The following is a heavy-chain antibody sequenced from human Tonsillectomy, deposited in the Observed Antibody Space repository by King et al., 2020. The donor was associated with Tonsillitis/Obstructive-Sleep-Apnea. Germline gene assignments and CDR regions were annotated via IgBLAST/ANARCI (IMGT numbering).Heavy chain of an antibody. D-gene: IGHD5-18*01. J-gene: IGHJ3*02. CDR2: ISYDGSNK. CDR1: GFTFSSYA. CDR3: ARDAEWIVRPWDRARGGAFDI. V-gene: IGHV3-30*04. Sequence: QLVQSGGGVVQPGRSLRLSCAASGFTFSSYAMYWVRQAPGKGLEWVAVISYDGSNKSYADSVKGRFTISRDNSKNTLYLQMNSLRAEDTAVYYCARDAEWIVRPWDRARGGAFDIWGQGTMVTVSS.